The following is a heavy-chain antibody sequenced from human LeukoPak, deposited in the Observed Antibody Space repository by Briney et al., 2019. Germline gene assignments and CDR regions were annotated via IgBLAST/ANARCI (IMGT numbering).Heavy chain of an antibody. CDR3: AKDMGGSGSYYNGAFDY. V-gene: IGHV3-9*01. CDR2: ISWNSGSI. J-gene: IGHJ4*02. D-gene: IGHD3-10*01. CDR1: GFTFDDYG. Sequence: HTGGSLRLSYAVSGFTFDDYGMHWVRQAPGKGLGWVSGISWNSGSIGYADSVKGRFTISRDNAKNSLYLQMNSLRAEDTALYYCAKDMGGSGSYYNGAFDYWGQGTLVTVSS.